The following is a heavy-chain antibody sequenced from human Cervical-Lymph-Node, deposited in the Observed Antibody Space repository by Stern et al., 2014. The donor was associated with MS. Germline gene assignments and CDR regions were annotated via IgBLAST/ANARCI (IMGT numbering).Heavy chain of an antibody. V-gene: IGHV4-61*01. D-gene: IGHD3-22*01. CDR3: ARDLGGDSSGYRTHWFDP. CDR2: LYYSGST. CDR1: GGSVSSGSYY. Sequence: QVQLQESGPGLVKPSATLSLTCTVSGGSVSSGSYYWSWIRQPPGKGLEWFGYLYYSGSTNYNPSLKSRVTISVDTSKNQFSLKLSSVTAADTAVYYCARDLGGDSSGYRTHWFDPWGQGTLVTVSS. J-gene: IGHJ5*02.